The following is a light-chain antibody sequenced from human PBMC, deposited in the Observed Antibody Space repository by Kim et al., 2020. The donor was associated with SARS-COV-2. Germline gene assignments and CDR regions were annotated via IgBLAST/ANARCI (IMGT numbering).Light chain of an antibody. CDR2: AAS. CDR3: QQSYSTPRDS. V-gene: IGKV1-39*01. Sequence: ASVGDRVTITCPASQSISSYINWYQQKPGKAPKLLIYAASSLQSGVPSRFSGSGSGTDFTLTISSLQPEDFATYYCQQSYSTPRDSFGQGTKLEI. CDR1: QSISSY. J-gene: IGKJ2*03.